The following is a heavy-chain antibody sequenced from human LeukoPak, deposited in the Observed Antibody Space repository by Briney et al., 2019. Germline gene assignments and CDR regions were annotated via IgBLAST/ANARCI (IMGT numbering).Heavy chain of an antibody. D-gene: IGHD3-22*01. J-gene: IGHJ4*02. CDR1: GITLSNYG. CDR3: AERGVVIRVILVGFHKEAYYFDS. V-gene: IGHV3-23*01. Sequence: GGSLRLSCAVSGITLSNYGMSWVRQAPGKGLEWVAGISGSGGRTNYADAVKGRFTISRDNAKTTLFLQMNSLRVEDTAVYFCAERGVVIRVILVGFHKEAYYFDSWGQGALVTVSS. CDR2: ISGSGGRT.